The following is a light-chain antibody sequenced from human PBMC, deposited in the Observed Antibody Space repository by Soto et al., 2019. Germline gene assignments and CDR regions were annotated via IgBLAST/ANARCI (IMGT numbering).Light chain of an antibody. J-gene: IGKJ4*01. CDR1: QDITNY. CDR2: DAS. V-gene: IGKV1-33*01. Sequence: DIQMTQSPSSLSASVGDRVSITCQASQDITNYLHWFQQKPGKAPKLLIYDASNLETGVPSRFSGSGSGIDFTFTISSLQPEDIAAYYCHQYDNLPLTFGGGTKVEIK. CDR3: HQYDNLPLT.